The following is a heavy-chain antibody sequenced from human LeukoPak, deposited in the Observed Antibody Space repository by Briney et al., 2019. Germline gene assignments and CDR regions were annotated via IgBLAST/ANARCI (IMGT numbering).Heavy chain of an antibody. CDR2: ISYDGSGK. Sequence: GGSLRLSCAASGFTLSSYGMHWVRQAPGKGLEWVALISYDGSGKYYADSVKGRVTISRDSSKNMLYLHMNSLSPEDTAVYYCARDRSNSWTFDYWGQGTLVTAS. V-gene: IGHV3-30*03. J-gene: IGHJ4*02. CDR3: ARDRSNSWTFDY. CDR1: GFTLSSYG. D-gene: IGHD6-13*01.